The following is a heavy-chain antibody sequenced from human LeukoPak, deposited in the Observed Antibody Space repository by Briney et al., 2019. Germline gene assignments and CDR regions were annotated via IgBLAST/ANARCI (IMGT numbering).Heavy chain of an antibody. CDR1: GFTFFTHP. CDR3: VRDRFDYALHY. J-gene: IGHJ4*02. CDR2: ISISGSTM. Sequence: GGSLRLSCVTSGFTFFTHPMNWVRQAPGKGLEWVSYISISGSTMYYADSVRGRFTISRDNAKNSVYLQMDSLRADDTAVYYCVRDRFDYALHYRGQGALVTVSS. D-gene: IGHD4-17*01. V-gene: IGHV3-48*03.